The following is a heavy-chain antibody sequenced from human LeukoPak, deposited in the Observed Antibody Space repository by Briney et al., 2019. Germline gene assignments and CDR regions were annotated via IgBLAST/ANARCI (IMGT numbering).Heavy chain of an antibody. J-gene: IGHJ4*02. V-gene: IGHV3-66*01. CDR1: GFTVSSNH. CDR3: ARIAVAVAYFDY. D-gene: IGHD6-19*01. CDR2: IYIGGNT. Sequence: GGSLRLSCSASGFTVSSNHMSWVRQAPGKGLEWVSVIYIGGNTYYADSVKGRFTISRDNSKNTLYLQMNSLRAEDTAVYYCARIAVAVAYFDYWGQGTLVTVSS.